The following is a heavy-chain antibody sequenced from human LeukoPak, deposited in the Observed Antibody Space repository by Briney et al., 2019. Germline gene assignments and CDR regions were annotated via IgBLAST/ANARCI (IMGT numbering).Heavy chain of an antibody. CDR3: AKDGSGWSYDS. CDR2: IGGSGDT. J-gene: IGHJ5*01. V-gene: IGHV3-23*01. D-gene: IGHD3-10*01. Sequence: GGSLILSCAASGFTFTNFAVGWVRQAPGSALEWVSRIGGSGDTYYADSVKGRFTISRDISKNTLYLQLSSLRADDTAVYYCAKDGSGWSYDSWGQGTLVTVSS. CDR1: GFTFTNFA.